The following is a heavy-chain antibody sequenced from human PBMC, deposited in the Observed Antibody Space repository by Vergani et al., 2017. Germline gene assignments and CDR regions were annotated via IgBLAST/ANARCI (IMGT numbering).Heavy chain of an antibody. V-gene: IGHV4-59*01. D-gene: IGHD1-14*01. Sequence: QVQLQESGPGLVRPSETLSLTCTVSGGSLSGYYWNWIRPTPGGGLEWIGYVEDSGYFNYNPSLKTRVSMSSDTSNNQFSLLLSSVTVADTAVYYCARSIVSRNPPDYFDNWGQGTLVTVSS. CDR3: ARSIVSRNPPDYFDN. CDR1: GGSLSGYY. CDR2: VEDSGYF. J-gene: IGHJ4*02.